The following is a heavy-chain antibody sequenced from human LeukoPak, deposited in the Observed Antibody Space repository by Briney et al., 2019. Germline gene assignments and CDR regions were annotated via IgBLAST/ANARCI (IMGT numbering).Heavy chain of an antibody. V-gene: IGHV3-21*01. Sequence: PGGSLRLSCAASGFTFSSYIMNWVRQAPGKGLEWVSSISSRSSYIYYADSVKGRFTISRDNAKNSLYLQMNSLRAEDTAVYYCASTYYYDLRPFDYWGQGTLVTVSS. D-gene: IGHD3-22*01. CDR1: GFTFSSYI. J-gene: IGHJ4*02. CDR3: ASTYYYDLRPFDY. CDR2: ISSRSSYI.